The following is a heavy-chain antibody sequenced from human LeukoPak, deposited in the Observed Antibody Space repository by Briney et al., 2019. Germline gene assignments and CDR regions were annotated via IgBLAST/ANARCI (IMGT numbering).Heavy chain of an antibody. D-gene: IGHD3-10*01. CDR1: GFTFTNFW. CDR3: VTGSGGARLDY. J-gene: IGHJ4*02. V-gene: IGHV3-15*05. Sequence: GGSLTLSCAASGFTFTNFWMSWVRQAPGKGLEWVARIRSKADGETTNYPAPLKGRVTIPRDDLKNTLYLQMNNLKIEDTAVYYCVTGSGGARLDYWGQGTLVTVSS. CDR2: IRSKADGETT.